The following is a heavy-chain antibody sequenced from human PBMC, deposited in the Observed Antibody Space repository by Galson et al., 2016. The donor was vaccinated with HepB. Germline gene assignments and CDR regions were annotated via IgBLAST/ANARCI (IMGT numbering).Heavy chain of an antibody. J-gene: IGHJ2*01. D-gene: IGHD6-13*01. CDR3: ARGAFNSSWSDWFFDL. CDR1: GGSFSGYY. Sequence: SETLSLTCAVYGGSFSGYYWNWIRQPPGKGLAWIGEVNHSGSANYNPSLKSRVSISVDTSKNQFFLRLNSVTAADTAIYYCARGAFNSSWSDWFFDLWGRGTLVTVSS. V-gene: IGHV4-34*01. CDR2: VNHSGSA.